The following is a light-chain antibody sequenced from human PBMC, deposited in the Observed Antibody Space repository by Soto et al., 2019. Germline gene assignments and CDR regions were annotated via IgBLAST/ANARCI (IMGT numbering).Light chain of an antibody. Sequence: DIQLPQSHSTLPASVGDRVTITYRASQSISSWLAWYEHKPGKAAKLLIYGVSNLGSGVPSMLSVSGSVTEFTLTLWSLQPDYFATYYCQRYNTYSTFGQ. CDR2: GVS. CDR3: QRYNTYST. J-gene: IGKJ1*01. V-gene: IGKV1-5*01. CDR1: QSISSW.